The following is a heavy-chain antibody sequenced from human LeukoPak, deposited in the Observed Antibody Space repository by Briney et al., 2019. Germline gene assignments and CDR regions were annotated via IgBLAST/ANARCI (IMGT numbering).Heavy chain of an antibody. Sequence: SETLSLTCAVYGGSFSGYYWSWLRQPPGKGLEWIGEINHSGSTNYNPSLKSRVTISVDTSKNQFSLKLSSVTTADTAVYYCARARGYSSRLSPRYWGQGTLVTVSS. V-gene: IGHV4-34*01. CDR1: GGSFSGYY. J-gene: IGHJ4*02. CDR2: INHSGST. D-gene: IGHD6-13*01. CDR3: ARARGYSSRLSPRY.